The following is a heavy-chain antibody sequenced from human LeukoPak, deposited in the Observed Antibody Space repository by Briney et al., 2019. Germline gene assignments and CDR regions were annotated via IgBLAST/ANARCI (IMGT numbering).Heavy chain of an antibody. CDR1: GGSISSYY. Sequence: PSETLSLTCTVSGGSISSYYWSWIRQPAGKGLGWIGRIYTSGSTNYNPSLKSRVTMSVDTSKNQFSLKLSSVTAADTAVYYCARVLRSTAAYPKGFDYWGQGTLVTVSS. D-gene: IGHD2-21*01. CDR2: IYTSGST. J-gene: IGHJ4*02. CDR3: ARVLRSTAAYPKGFDY. V-gene: IGHV4-4*07.